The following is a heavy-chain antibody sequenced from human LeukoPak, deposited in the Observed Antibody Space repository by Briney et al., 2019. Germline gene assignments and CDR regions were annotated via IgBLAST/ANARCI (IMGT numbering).Heavy chain of an antibody. CDR3: ARVQLWLGVPRNHNRRNKNWFDP. CDR1: GGSFSGYY. D-gene: IGHD5-18*01. V-gene: IGHV4-34*01. CDR2: INHSGST. J-gene: IGHJ5*02. Sequence: SDTLSLTCAVCGGSFSGYYWMWLRQPPGKGVEGIGEINHSGSTNYNPSLKSRVTIRVDTSKNQFSVNLSCVTAAHTAVYYCARVQLWLGVPRNHNRRNKNWFDPWGQGTLVTVSS.